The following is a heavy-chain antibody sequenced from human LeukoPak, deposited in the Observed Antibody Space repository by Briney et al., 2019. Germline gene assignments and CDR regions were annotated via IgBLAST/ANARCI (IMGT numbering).Heavy chain of an antibody. V-gene: IGHV3-21*01. CDR3: ARSLVTAISIGY. J-gene: IGHJ4*02. CDR1: GFTFSSYS. Sequence: PGESLRLSCAASGFTFSSYSMNWVRQAPGKGLEWVSSISSSSSYIYYADSVKGRFTISRDDAKNSLYLQMNSLRAEDTAVYYCARSLVTAISIGYWGQGTLVTVSS. D-gene: IGHD2-21*02. CDR2: ISSSSSYI.